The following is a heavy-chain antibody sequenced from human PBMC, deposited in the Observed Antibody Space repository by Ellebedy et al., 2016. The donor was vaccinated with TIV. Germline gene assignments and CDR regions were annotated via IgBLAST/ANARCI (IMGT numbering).Heavy chain of an antibody. CDR3: ARVRRESLWFAESQYFFDY. Sequence: MPSETLSLTCTVSGASISSYYWSWIRQPPGKGLEWIGYIYYSGITDYNPSLKSRVTISVDTSKNQFSLNLSSVTVADTAVYYCARVRRESLWFAESQYFFDYWGQGTLVTVSS. J-gene: IGHJ4*02. CDR1: GASISSYY. D-gene: IGHD3-10*01. V-gene: IGHV4-59*12. CDR2: IYYSGIT.